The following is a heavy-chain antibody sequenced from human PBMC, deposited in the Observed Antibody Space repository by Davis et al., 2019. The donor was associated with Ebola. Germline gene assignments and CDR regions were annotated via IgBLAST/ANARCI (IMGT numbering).Heavy chain of an antibody. CDR2: ISSSSSTI. CDR3: ARDRGLWFGDLDY. D-gene: IGHD3-10*01. CDR1: GFTFSDYY. J-gene: IGHJ4*02. Sequence: PGGSLRLSCAASGFTFSDYYMSWIRQAPGRRLEWVSYISSSSSTIYYADSVKGRFTISRDNAKNSLYLQMNSLRAEDTAVYYCARDRGLWFGDLDYWGQGTLVTVSS. V-gene: IGHV3-11*01.